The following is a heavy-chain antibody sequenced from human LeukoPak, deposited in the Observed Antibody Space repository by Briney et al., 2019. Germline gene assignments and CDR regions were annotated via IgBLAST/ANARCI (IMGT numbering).Heavy chain of an antibody. Sequence: ASVKVSCKASGYTFTGYYMHWVRQAPGQGLEWMGWINPNSGGTNYAQKFQGRVTMTRDTSISTAYMELSRLRSDDTAVYYCARDLGYCTNGVCYTNFDYWGQGTLVTVSP. V-gene: IGHV1-2*02. CDR2: INPNSGGT. D-gene: IGHD2-8*01. CDR1: GYTFTGYY. J-gene: IGHJ4*02. CDR3: ARDLGYCTNGVCYTNFDY.